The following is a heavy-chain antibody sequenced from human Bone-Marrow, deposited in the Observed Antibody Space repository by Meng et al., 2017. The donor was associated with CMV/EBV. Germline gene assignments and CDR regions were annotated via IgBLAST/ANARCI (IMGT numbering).Heavy chain of an antibody. V-gene: IGHV3-7*03. J-gene: IGHJ4*02. CDR1: GFNFRSHW. D-gene: IGHD6-13*01. Sequence: LRLSCAASGFNFRSHWMSWVRQAPGKGLEWVARIKPGESEKDYVDSVKGRFTISRDNANSALFLQMNSLRVEDTAVYYCARGGAWYGNWGPGTLVTVSS. CDR2: IKPGESEK. CDR3: ARGGAWYGN.